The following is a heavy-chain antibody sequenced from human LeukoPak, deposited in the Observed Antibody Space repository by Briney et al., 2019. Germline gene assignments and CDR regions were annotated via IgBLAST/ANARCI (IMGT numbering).Heavy chain of an antibody. V-gene: IGHV3-20*04. J-gene: IGHJ3*02. CDR2: INWNGGST. D-gene: IGHD3-22*01. CDR3: AREHYDSSGYYSGVALDI. CDR1: GFTFDDYG. Sequence: TGGSLRLSCAASGFTFDDYGMSWVRQAPGRGLEWVSGINWNGGSTGYADSVKGRFTISRDNAKNSLYLQMNSLRAEDTALYYCAREHYDSSGYYSGVALDIWGQGTMVTVS.